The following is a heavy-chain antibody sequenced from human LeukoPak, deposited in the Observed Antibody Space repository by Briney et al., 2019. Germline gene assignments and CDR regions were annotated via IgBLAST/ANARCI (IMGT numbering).Heavy chain of an antibody. J-gene: IGHJ4*02. CDR3: ARGNSGLDY. Sequence: GGSLRLSCAASGFTFSDYSMKWVRQAPGKGLEWVSSIISSNYIYYADSVKGRFTISRDDAKNSLYLQMNSLRAEDTAVYYCARGNSGLDYWGQGTLVTVSS. CDR2: IISSNYI. V-gene: IGHV3-21*01. CDR1: GFTFSDYS. D-gene: IGHD1-26*01.